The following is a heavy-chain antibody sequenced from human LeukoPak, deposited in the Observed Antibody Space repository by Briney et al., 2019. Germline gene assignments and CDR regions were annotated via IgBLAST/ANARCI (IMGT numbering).Heavy chain of an antibody. CDR3: ARDNSGSRGDY. CDR1: GFTFSTYS. V-gene: IGHV3-21*01. Sequence: PGGSLRLSCAASGFTFSTYSMNWFRQAPGKGLEWVSSISSSSTYIYYADSVRGRFTISRDNAKNSLYLQMDSLRAEDTAVYYCARDNSGSRGDYWGQGTLVTVSS. D-gene: IGHD1-26*01. CDR2: ISSSSTYI. J-gene: IGHJ4*02.